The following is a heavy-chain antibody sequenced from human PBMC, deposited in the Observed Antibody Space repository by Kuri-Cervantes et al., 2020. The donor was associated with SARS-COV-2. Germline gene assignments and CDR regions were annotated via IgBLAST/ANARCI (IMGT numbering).Heavy chain of an antibody. V-gene: IGHV4-34*01. J-gene: IGHJ4*02. D-gene: IGHD3-22*01. CDR2: INHSGST. CDR3: ARCGSMIVVRRYFDY. Sequence: ESLNSPCGVSGGPFSNFHWSWIRQPPGKGLEWIGEINHSGSTNYNPSPKSRVTISVDTSKNQFSLKLSSVTAADTAVYYCARCGSMIVVRRYFDYWGQGTLVTVSS. CDR1: GGPFSNFH.